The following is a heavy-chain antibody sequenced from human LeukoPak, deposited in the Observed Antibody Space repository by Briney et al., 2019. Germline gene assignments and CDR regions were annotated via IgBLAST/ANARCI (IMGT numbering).Heavy chain of an antibody. CDR1: GGSISSGGYY. J-gene: IGHJ4*02. Sequence: SQTLSLTCTVSGGSISSGGYYWSWIRQHPGTGLEWIGYIYYSGSTYYNPSLKSRVTISVGASKNQFSLKLSSVTAADTAVYYCARVTVQLGYCSGGSCLFDYWGQGTLVTVSS. CDR2: IYYSGST. V-gene: IGHV4-31*03. D-gene: IGHD2-15*01. CDR3: ARVTVQLGYCSGGSCLFDY.